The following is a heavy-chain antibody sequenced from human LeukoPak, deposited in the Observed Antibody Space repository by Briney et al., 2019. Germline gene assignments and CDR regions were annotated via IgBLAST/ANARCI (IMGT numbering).Heavy chain of an antibody. CDR2: MNPNSGNT. CDR1: GYTFTSYD. CDR3: ARAGKYYDILTGFSSMGFDP. V-gene: IGHV1-8*03. J-gene: IGHJ5*02. D-gene: IGHD3-9*01. Sequence: ASVKVSCKASGYTFTSYDINWVRQATGQGLEWMGWMNPNSGNTGYAQKFQGRVTITRNTSISTAYMELSSLRSEDTAVYYCARAGKYYDILTGFSSMGFDPWGQGTLVTVSS.